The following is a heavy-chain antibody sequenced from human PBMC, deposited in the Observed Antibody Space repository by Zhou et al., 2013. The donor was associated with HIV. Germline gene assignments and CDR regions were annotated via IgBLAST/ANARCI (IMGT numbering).Heavy chain of an antibody. Sequence: QVQLQESGPGLVKPSETLSLTCTVSGGSISSSDNYWGWMRQPPGEGLEWIGGMYYIGTTYYNPSLKSRVTMSIDTTKKQFSLELSSLTAADTAVYYCARAARAAAGQLEKYWYFDLWGLAPWPLSPQ. CDR2: MYYIGTT. CDR1: GGSISSSDNY. V-gene: IGHV4-39*07. J-gene: IGHJ2*01. D-gene: IGHD6-13*01. CDR3: ARAARAAAGQLEKYWYFDL.